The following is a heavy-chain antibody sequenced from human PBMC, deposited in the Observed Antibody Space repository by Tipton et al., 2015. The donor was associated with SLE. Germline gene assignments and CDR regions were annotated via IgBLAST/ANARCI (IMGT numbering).Heavy chain of an antibody. CDR2: ISDGGGT. D-gene: IGHD1-26*01. CDR3: ARVVAVGATHYYDMDV. Sequence: TLSLTCTVSGGSISDYYWSWIRQPPGKGLEWIGYISDGGGTNYNPSLKSRVTTSVDPAKNQFSLKLDSVTAADTAVYYCARVVAVGATHYYDMDVWGQGTTVTVSS. J-gene: IGHJ6*02. V-gene: IGHV4-59*12. CDR1: GGSISDYY.